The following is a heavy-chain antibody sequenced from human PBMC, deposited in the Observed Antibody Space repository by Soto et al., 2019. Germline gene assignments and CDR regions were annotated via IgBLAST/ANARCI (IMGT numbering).Heavy chain of an antibody. D-gene: IGHD4-17*01. V-gene: IGHV3-30*18. CDR2: ISSDGNNK. Sequence: QVQLVESGGGAVQPGRSLRLSCAASGFTFDSHGMHWVRQAPGKGLEWVAVISSDGNNKYYADSVKGRFTISRDNFNNILYRPMSSLRAEDTDVYYCAKDLLPDTVTTCGSWGQGTLVTVSS. CDR3: AKDLLPDTVTTCGS. CDR1: GFTFDSHG. J-gene: IGHJ1*01.